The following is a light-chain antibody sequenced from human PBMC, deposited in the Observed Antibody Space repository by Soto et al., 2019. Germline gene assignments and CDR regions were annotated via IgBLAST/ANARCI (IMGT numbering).Light chain of an antibody. V-gene: IGKV1-27*01. J-gene: IGKJ2*01. CDR1: QGISNY. CDR2: GAS. Sequence: DIQMTQSPSSLSASVGDRVTITCRASQGISNYFAWYQQKPGKVPKLLIYGASTLQSGVPSRFSGSGSGTDFTLTISGLQPEDVATYYCQKYDSAPYTFDQGTKLEIK. CDR3: QKYDSAPYT.